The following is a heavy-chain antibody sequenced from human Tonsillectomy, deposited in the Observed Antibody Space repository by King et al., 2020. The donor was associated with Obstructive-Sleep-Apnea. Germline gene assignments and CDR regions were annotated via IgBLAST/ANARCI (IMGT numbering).Heavy chain of an antibody. Sequence: QLVQSGAEVKKPGASVKVSCKASGYIFTAYYLHWVRQAPGQGLEWMGWINPSSGGTDYAQKFQGRVTMTRDMSISTAYMDLSRLTSDDTAVYYCPRDATAELHRRSNYFDYWGQGTLVTVSS. J-gene: IGHJ4*02. V-gene: IGHV1-2*02. D-gene: IGHD1-26*01. CDR1: GYIFTAYY. CDR2: INPSSGGT. CDR3: PRDATAELHRRSNYFDY.